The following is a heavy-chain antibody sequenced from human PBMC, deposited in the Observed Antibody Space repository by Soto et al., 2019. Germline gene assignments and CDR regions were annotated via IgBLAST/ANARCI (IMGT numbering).Heavy chain of an antibody. J-gene: IGHJ3*02. V-gene: IGHV3-30*18. CDR3: AKLITMVRGVIMDAFDI. D-gene: IGHD3-10*01. Sequence: QVQLVESGGGVVQPGRSLRLSCAASGFTFSSYDIYWVRQAPGKGLEWVALISYDGNNKYYADSVKGRFTISRDNSKNTLYLQMNSLRAEDTAVYYCAKLITMVRGVIMDAFDIWGQGTMVTVSS. CDR2: ISYDGNNK. CDR1: GFTFSSYD.